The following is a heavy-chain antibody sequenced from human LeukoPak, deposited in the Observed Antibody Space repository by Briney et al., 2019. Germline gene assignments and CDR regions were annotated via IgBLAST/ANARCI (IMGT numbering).Heavy chain of an antibody. CDR1: GYTFTGYY. J-gene: IGHJ4*02. CDR2: INPNSGGT. D-gene: IGHD3-10*01. CDR3: ARVLDYYVSGTYGFDY. V-gene: IGHV1-2*02. Sequence: ASVKVSCKASGYTFTGYYMHWVRQAPGQGLEWMGWINPNSGGTNYAQKFQGRVTMTRDTSISTAYMELSRLRSDDTAVYYCARVLDYYVSGTYGFDYWGQGTLVTVSS.